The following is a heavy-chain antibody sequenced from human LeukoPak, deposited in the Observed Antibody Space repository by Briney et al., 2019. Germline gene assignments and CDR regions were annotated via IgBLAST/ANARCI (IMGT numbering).Heavy chain of an antibody. CDR1: GFTFSSYW. CDR3: ARGGYHAYYLVY. D-gene: IGHD5-18*01. CDR2: INSDGSST. Sequence: GGSLRLSCAASGFTFSSYWMHWVRQAPGKGLVWVSRINSDGSSTSYADSVKGRFTISRDNTKNTLYLQMNSLRAEDTAVYYCARGGYHAYYLVYWGQGSLVTVSS. J-gene: IGHJ4*02. V-gene: IGHV3-74*01.